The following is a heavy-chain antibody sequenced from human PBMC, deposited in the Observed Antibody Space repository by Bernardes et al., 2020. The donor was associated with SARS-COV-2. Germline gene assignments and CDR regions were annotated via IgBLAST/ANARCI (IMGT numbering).Heavy chain of an antibody. J-gene: IGHJ4*02. Sequence: GGSLRLSCSVSGLNFGSYSFHWVRQAPGKGLEYVAGIYRSDETTYYSDSVKGRYKISRDNGKDTVYLHMGSLRPEDTAMYYCVKDVYFGSGSYYEKVNWGQGTRVTVSS. CDR2: IYRSDETT. D-gene: IGHD3-10*01. CDR3: VKDVYFGSGSYYEKVN. V-gene: IGHV3-64D*06. CDR1: GLNFGSYS.